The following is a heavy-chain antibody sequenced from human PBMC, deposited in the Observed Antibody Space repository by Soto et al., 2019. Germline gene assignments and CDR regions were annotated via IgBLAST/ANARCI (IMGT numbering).Heavy chain of an antibody. J-gene: IGHJ6*03. D-gene: IGHD6-19*01. CDR3: ARALGWLVHGDYYYYMDV. CDR1: SGSISSSNW. CDR2: IYHSGST. Sequence: SETLSLTCAVSSGSISSSNWWSWVRQPPGKGLEWIGEIYHSGSTNYNPSLKSRVTISVDKSKNQFSLKLSSVTAADTAVYYCARALGWLVHGDYYYYMDVWGKGTTVTVSS. V-gene: IGHV4-4*02.